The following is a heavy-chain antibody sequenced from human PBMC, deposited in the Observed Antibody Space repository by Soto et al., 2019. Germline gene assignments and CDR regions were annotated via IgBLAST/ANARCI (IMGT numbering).Heavy chain of an antibody. J-gene: IGHJ2*01. Sequence: EVQLVESGGGLVQPGGSLRLSCAASGFTFSSYDMHWVRQATGKGLEWVSAIGTAGDTYYPGSVKGRFTISRENAKNSVYLQMNSLRAGDTAVYYCARVPRIYDFWSGYYRAAGYFDLWGRGTLVTVSS. CDR1: GFTFSSYD. CDR3: ARVPRIYDFWSGYYRAAGYFDL. V-gene: IGHV3-13*01. CDR2: IGTAGDT. D-gene: IGHD3-3*01.